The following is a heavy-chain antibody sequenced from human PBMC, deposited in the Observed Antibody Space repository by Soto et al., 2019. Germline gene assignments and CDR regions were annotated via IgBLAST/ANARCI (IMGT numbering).Heavy chain of an antibody. V-gene: IGHV3-66*01. CDR3: AREPRYCRGGSCSITGDAYDI. D-gene: IGHD2-15*01. J-gene: IGHJ3*02. Sequence: PGGSLRLSCTASGFIVSDTYVNWVRQAPGKGLEWVSVISNRGDTHYADSVRGRFSLSRDISGNTLHLQMNNLRVEDTAVYYCAREPRYCRGGSCSITGDAYDIWGQGT. CDR2: ISNRGDT. CDR1: GFIVSDTY.